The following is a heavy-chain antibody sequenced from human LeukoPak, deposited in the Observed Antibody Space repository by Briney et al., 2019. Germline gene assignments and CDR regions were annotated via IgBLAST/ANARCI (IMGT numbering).Heavy chain of an antibody. CDR1: GFTFSSYW. V-gene: IGHV3-7*01. Sequence: PGGSLRLSCAASGFTFSSYWMSWVRQAPGKGLEWVANIEQDGSDKFYVDSVKGRFTISRDNAKSSLYLQMSSLRAEDTAVYYCARVVGYSSSWYADYWGQGTLVTVSS. CDR2: IEQDGSDK. J-gene: IGHJ4*02. D-gene: IGHD6-13*01. CDR3: ARVVGYSSSWYADY.